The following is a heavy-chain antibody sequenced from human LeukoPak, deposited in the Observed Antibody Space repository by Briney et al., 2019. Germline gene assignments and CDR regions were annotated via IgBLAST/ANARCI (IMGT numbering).Heavy chain of an antibody. D-gene: IGHD3-22*01. CDR2: IKQDGSEK. Sequence: PGGSLRLSCAASGFTFSSYWMSWVRQAPGKGLEWVANIKQDGSEKYYVDSVKGRFTISRDNAKNSLYLQMNSLRAEDTAVYYCARDSSEGITMIVVEYYFDYWGQGTLVTVSS. V-gene: IGHV3-7*01. J-gene: IGHJ4*02. CDR3: ARDSSEGITMIVVEYYFDY. CDR1: GFTFSSYW.